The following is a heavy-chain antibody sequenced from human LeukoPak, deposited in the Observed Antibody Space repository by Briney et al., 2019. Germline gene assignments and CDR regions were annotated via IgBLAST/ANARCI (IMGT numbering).Heavy chain of an antibody. Sequence: GGSLRLSCAVSGFTVSNYAMDWVRQAPGKGLEWVSGFSQTGDRTYYADSVRGRFTISRHNSYETLYLQLDNVRAEDTALYHCARQLGHCSAGTCYFDYWGQGTLVTVSS. CDR1: GFTVSNYA. J-gene: IGHJ4*02. CDR2: FSQTGDRT. V-gene: IGHV3-23*01. D-gene: IGHD2-15*01. CDR3: ARQLGHCSAGTCYFDY.